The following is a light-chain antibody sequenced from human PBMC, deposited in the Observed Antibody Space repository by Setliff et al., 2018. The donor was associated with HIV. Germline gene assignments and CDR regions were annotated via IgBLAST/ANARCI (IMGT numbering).Light chain of an antibody. CDR3: SSFSSRTLVI. CDR1: ISDVGGYDY. CDR2: EVS. V-gene: IGLV2-14*01. J-gene: IGLJ2*01. Sequence: QSVLTQPASVSGSPGQSITISCTGSISDVGGYDYVSWYQQYTGKAPKVLIYEVSNRPSGISNRFSGSKSGNTASLTISGLQTEDEADYYCSSFSSRTLVIFGGGTKVTVL.